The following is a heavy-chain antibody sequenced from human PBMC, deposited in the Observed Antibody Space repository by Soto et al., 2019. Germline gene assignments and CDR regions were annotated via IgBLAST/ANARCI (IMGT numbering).Heavy chain of an antibody. Sequence: DSGPTLVNPTQTLTLTCTFSGFSLSTSGMRVSWIRQPPGKALEWLARIDWDDGKFYSTSLKTRLTISKDTSKNQVVLTMTNMDPVDTGTYYCARDYYGSGSPRGMDVWGQGTTVTVSS. D-gene: IGHD3-10*01. CDR1: GFSLSTSGMR. CDR2: IDWDDGK. J-gene: IGHJ6*02. CDR3: ARDYYGSGSPRGMDV. V-gene: IGHV2-70*04.